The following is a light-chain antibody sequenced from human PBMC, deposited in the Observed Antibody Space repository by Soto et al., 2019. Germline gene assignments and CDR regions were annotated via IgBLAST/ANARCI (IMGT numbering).Light chain of an antibody. CDR3: LQDFNYPFT. Sequence: AITMTQSPPSLSASVGDRVTMTCRASQGIRNDLAWYQQKPGKAPKLLIYEASSRQSGVPSRFSGSGSDTDFTLTISGLQPEDFATYYCLQDFNYPFTFGPGTKVHI. CDR1: QGIRND. CDR2: EAS. J-gene: IGKJ3*01. V-gene: IGKV1-6*01.